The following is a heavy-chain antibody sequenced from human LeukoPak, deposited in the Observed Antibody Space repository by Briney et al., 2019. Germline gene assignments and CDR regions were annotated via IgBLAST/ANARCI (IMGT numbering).Heavy chain of an antibody. D-gene: IGHD5-18*01. CDR3: ALADTAMVY. V-gene: IGHV4-59*08. Sequence: SETLSLTCTVSGGSISSYYWSWIRQPPGKGLEWIGYIYYSGSTNYNPSLKSRVTISVDTSKNQFSLKLSSVTAADTAVYYCALADTAMVYWGQGTLVTVSS. CDR2: IYYSGST. CDR1: GGSISSYY. J-gene: IGHJ4*02.